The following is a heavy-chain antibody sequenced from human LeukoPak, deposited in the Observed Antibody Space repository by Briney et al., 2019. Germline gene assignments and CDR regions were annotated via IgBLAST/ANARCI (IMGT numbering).Heavy chain of an antibody. Sequence: SGTLSLTCTVSGGSIRSYYWTWIRQPPGKGLEWIGDIYYSGSTDYNPSLESRVTISLDMSKNQISLNLSSVTAADTAMYFCARRTGTPYYYYGMDVWGQGTTVTVSS. CDR3: ARRTGTPYYYYGMDV. J-gene: IGHJ6*02. CDR2: IYYSGST. D-gene: IGHD3/OR15-3a*01. CDR1: GGSIRSYY. V-gene: IGHV4-59*08.